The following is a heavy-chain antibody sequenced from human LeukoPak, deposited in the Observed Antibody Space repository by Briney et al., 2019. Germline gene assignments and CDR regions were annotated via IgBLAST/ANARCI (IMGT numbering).Heavy chain of an antibody. D-gene: IGHD1-14*01. CDR1: GGSISGYH. Sequence: SETLSLTCGVPGGSISGYHWSWIRQTPLKVRETIAHIYYSGTTYYNPSLESRLTISIDTSKSQFSLKLSSVTAADTAIYFCARYEEFGRNHHYLDVWGKGTTVIVSS. J-gene: IGHJ6*03. V-gene: IGHV4-59*01. CDR3: ARYEEFGRNHHYLDV. CDR2: IYYSGTT.